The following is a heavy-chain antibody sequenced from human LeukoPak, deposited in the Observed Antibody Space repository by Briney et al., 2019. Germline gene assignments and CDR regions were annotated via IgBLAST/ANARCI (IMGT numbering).Heavy chain of an antibody. V-gene: IGHV4-59*08. D-gene: IGHD2-15*01. CDR2: AYYSGHT. J-gene: IGHJ4*02. CDR3: ARHPFATPFDY. CDR1: GGSISDNY. Sequence: SETLSLTCTVSGGSISDNYWSWIRQPPGKGPEWIGYAYYSGHTNYNSSLKSRVTMSLDTSKSQFSLRLCSVTAADTAVYFCARHPFATPFDYWGPGTLVTVSS.